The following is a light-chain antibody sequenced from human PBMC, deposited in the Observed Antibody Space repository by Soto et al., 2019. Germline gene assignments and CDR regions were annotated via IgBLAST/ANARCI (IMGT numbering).Light chain of an antibody. CDR3: QQYDRWPLT. CDR2: DAS. Sequence: EVVMTQSPATPSVSPGERVTFSCRASQSVTTNLAWYQHKPGQSPRLLISDASTGASGIPPRFSGSGSGTEFTLTIDRLQSADFAVYYCQQYDRWPLTFGGGTKVQIK. CDR1: QSVTTN. V-gene: IGKV3-15*01. J-gene: IGKJ4*01.